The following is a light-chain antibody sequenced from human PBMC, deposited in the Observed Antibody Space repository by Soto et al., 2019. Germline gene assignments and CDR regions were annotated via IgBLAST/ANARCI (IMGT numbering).Light chain of an antibody. CDR2: DVS. J-gene: IGLJ1*01. CDR3: CSYAGSYTYV. CDR1: SSDVGGYNY. V-gene: IGLV2-11*01. Sequence: QSVQTHPLSVSWSPGHSVTISCTGTSSDVGGYNYVSWYQQHPGKAPKLMIYDVSKRPSGVPDRFSGSKSGNTASLTISGLQAEDEADYYCCSYAGSYTYVFGTG.